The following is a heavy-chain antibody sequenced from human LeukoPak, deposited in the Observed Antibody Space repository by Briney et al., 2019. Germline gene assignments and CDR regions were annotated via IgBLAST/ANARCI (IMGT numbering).Heavy chain of an antibody. V-gene: IGHV1-18*01. CDR1: GYIFTSYG. CDR3: ASSPAAGTLGYYGMDV. CDR2: INAYNGNT. J-gene: IGHJ6*02. Sequence: ASVKVSCKASGYIFTSYGISWVRQAPGQGLEWMGRINAYNGNTNYAQKFQGRVTMTTDTSTSTAYMELRSLRSDDTAVYYCASSPAAGTLGYYGMDVWGQGTTVTVSS. D-gene: IGHD6-13*01.